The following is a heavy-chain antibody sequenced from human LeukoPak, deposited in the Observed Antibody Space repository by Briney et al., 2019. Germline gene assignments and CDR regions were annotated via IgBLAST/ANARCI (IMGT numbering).Heavy chain of an antibody. V-gene: IGHV1-46*01. CDR3: TRALPHRRLMDTTMEQHWFDP. D-gene: IGHD5-18*01. Sequence: GASVKVSCKASGYTFTSYGISWVRQAPGQGLEWMGLINPSGGRTNYAQKFQGRVTMTRDMSTSTVYMELSSLRSEDTAMYYCTRALPHRRLMDTTMEQHWFDPWGQGTLVTVSS. CDR2: INPSGGRT. CDR1: GYTFTSYG. J-gene: IGHJ5*02.